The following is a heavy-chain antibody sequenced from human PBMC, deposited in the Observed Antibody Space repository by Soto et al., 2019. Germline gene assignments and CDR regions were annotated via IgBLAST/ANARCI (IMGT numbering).Heavy chain of an antibody. D-gene: IGHD1-26*01. CDR2: IYWDDDE. V-gene: IGHV2-5*02. CDR3: APSRNLITEDAQVGDFDY. Sequence: QITLKESGPALVKSTQTLTLTCSFSGFSLTTDGEGVGWVRQSPGEALEWLALIYWDDDERYSPSLKTTLTITRERSRNQVVRVMTNTGPVDTGIYFCAPSRNLITEDAQVGDFDYWGQATLV. CDR1: GFSLTTDGEG. J-gene: IGHJ4*02.